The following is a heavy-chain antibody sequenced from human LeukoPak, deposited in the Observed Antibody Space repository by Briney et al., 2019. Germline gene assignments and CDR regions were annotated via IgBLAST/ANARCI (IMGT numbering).Heavy chain of an antibody. V-gene: IGHV1-18*01. D-gene: IGHD6-19*01. CDR1: GYTFTIYG. Sequence: ASVTLSCTASGYTFTIYGISWMRQAPGQGLEWMGWISAYNGNTNYAQKLQGRVSMTTDTSTSTAYMELRSLRSDDTAVCYCARDNCRAVAGTYYYYGMDVWGQGTTVTVSS. CDR2: ISAYNGNT. CDR3: ARDNCRAVAGTYYYYGMDV. J-gene: IGHJ6*02.